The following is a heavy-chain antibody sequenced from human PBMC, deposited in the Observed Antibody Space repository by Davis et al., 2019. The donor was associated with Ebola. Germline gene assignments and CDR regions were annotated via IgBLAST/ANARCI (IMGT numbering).Heavy chain of an antibody. J-gene: IGHJ4*02. Sequence: GESLKISCTASGFTFYNAWMNWVRQAPGKGLEWVGRIKSKSDGGTTDYAAPVKGRFTISRDDSKITLYLQMNSLKTEDTAMYYCTIRHGLGGGQGTLVTVSS. D-gene: IGHD3/OR15-3a*01. CDR3: TIRHGLG. CDR1: GFTFYNAW. V-gene: IGHV3-15*07. CDR2: IKSKSDGGTT.